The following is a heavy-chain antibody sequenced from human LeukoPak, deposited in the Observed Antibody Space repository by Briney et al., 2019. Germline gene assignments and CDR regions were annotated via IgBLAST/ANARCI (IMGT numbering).Heavy chain of an antibody. Sequence: PSETLSFTCSVSDGSINSYYWSWIRQPQGKGLEWIGYIHSSGSTHYNPSLKSRVTTSLDTSKNQFSLKLSSVTAADTAVYYCARLGSYSDHWGQGTLVTVSS. CDR3: ARLGSYSDH. CDR2: IHSSGST. J-gene: IGHJ4*02. V-gene: IGHV4-4*09. CDR1: DGSINSYY. D-gene: IGHD1-26*01.